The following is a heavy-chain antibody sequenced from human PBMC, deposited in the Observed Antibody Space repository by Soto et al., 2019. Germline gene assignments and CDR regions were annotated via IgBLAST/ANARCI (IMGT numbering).Heavy chain of an antibody. CDR3: TRHVADY. Sequence: EVQLVESGGGLVQPGGSLKLSCAASGFTFSGSAMHWVRQASGKGLEWVGRIRSKANSYATEYAASVKGRFTISRDDSKNTAYLQMSSLKSEDTAVYYCTRHVADYWGQGTLVTVSS. CDR2: IRSKANSYAT. J-gene: IGHJ4*02. V-gene: IGHV3-73*01. CDR1: GFTFSGSA.